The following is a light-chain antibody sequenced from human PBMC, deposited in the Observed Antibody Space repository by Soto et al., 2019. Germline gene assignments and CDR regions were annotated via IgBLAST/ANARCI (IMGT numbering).Light chain of an antibody. V-gene: IGKV1-5*03. CDR3: QQYNDYSWT. Sequence: DIQMTQSPSTLSASVGDRVTITCRASQSINNWLPWYQQKPGKAPNLLIYKASNLESGVPSRFSGSGSGTEFTLTISSLQPDDFATYYCQQYNDYSWTFGQGTKVEIK. CDR2: KAS. J-gene: IGKJ1*01. CDR1: QSINNW.